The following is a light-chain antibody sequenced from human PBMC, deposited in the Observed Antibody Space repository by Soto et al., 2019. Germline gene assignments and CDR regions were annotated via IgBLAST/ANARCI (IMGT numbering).Light chain of an antibody. CDR3: QHYRSYPFT. V-gene: IGKV1-5*03. CDR2: KAS. CDR1: QSVSGS. J-gene: IGKJ5*01. Sequence: DIQMTQSPSTLSASVGDRVTITCRASQSVSGSLAWYQQKRGQAPKLLISKASILGSGVPSRFSGSGYGTEFTLSISSLQPDDFATYYCQHYRSYPFTFGQGTRLEIK.